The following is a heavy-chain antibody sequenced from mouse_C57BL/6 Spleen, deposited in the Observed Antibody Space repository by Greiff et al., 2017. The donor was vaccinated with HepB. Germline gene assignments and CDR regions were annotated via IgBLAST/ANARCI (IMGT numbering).Heavy chain of an antibody. CDR2: IDPSDSYT. V-gene: IGHV1-69*01. CDR1: GYTFTSYW. Sequence: QVQLQQPGAELVMPGASVKLSCKASGYTFTSYWMHWVKQRPGQGLEWIGEIDPSDSYTNYNQKFKGKSTLTVDKSSSTAYMQLSSLTSEDSAVYDCARSYGSSPPGYWGQGTTLTVSS. CDR3: ARSYGSSPPGY. J-gene: IGHJ2*01. D-gene: IGHD1-1*01.